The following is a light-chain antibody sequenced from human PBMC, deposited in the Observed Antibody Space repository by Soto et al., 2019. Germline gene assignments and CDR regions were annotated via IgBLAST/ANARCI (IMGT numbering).Light chain of an antibody. CDR3: SSYTSSSTNV. Sequence: QSALTQPASVSGSPGQSITISCTGTSSDVGGYNFVSWYLHQPGKVPKLMLYEVGKRPSGVSYRFSGSKSGNTASLTISGLQAVDEADYYCSSYTSSSTNVFGTGTKVTVL. CDR2: EVG. CDR1: SSDVGGYNF. J-gene: IGLJ1*01. V-gene: IGLV2-14*02.